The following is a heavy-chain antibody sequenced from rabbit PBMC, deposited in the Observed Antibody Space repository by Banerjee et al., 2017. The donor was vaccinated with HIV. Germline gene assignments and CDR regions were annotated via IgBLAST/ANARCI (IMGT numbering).Heavy chain of an antibody. V-gene: IGHV1S45*01. CDR2: IGAGST. D-gene: IGHD6-1*01. Sequence: QEQLEESGGDLVKPEGSLTLTCTASGFSFSSNYWLCWVRQAPGKGLEWIACIGAGSTYYATWAKGRFTISKTSSTTVTLQMTSLTVADTATYFCARDHAAGDGGYGYDLWGPGTLVTVS. CDR3: ARDHAAGDGGYGYDL. J-gene: IGHJ4*01. CDR1: GFSFSSNYW.